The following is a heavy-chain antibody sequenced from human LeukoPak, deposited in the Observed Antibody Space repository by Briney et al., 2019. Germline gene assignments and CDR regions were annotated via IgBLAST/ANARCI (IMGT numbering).Heavy chain of an antibody. J-gene: IGHJ4*02. CDR3: ARGFVVGATPLAFDY. V-gene: IGHV1-46*01. CDR2: INPSGGST. Sequence: ASVKVSCKASGYTFTSYYIHWVRQAPGQGLEWMGIINPSGGSTNYAHKFHGRVTTTRDTSTSTIYMDLSSLTAEDTAVSYCARGFVVGATPLAFDYWGQGTLVTVSS. CDR1: GYTFTSYY. D-gene: IGHD1-26*01.